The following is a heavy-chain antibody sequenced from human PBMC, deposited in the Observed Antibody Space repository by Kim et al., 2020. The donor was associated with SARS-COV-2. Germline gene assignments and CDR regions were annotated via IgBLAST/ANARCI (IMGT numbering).Heavy chain of an antibody. V-gene: IGHV3-48*04. CDR2: ISSSSSPI. CDR3: ARGLNLRDFDWLDAFDI. J-gene: IGHJ3*02. Sequence: GGSLRLSCAASGFTFNSYNRNWVRQAPGKGLEWVSYISSSSSPIYYADSEKGRITISRDNAENSLYLQMNSLRAEDTAVYYCARGLNLRDFDWLDAFDIWGQGTMVTVSS. CDR1: GFTFNSYN. D-gene: IGHD3-9*01.